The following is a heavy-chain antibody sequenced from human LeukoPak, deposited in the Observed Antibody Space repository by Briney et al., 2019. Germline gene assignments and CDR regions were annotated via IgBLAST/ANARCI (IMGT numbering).Heavy chain of an antibody. Sequence: ASVKVSCKASGYTFTSYGISWVRQAPGQGLEWMGWTSAYNGNTNYAQKFQGRVTITADKSTSTAYMELSSLRSEDTAVYYCARDLRVSDGAYYYYGMDVWGQGTTVTVSS. D-gene: IGHD2-8*01. J-gene: IGHJ6*02. CDR2: TSAYNGNT. CDR1: GYTFTSYG. V-gene: IGHV1-18*01. CDR3: ARDLRVSDGAYYYYGMDV.